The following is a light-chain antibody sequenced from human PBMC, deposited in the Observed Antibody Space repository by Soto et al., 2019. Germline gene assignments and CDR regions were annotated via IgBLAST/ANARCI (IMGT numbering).Light chain of an antibody. CDR3: FSYAGSSIWV. Sequence: QSALTQPRSVSGSPGQSVTISCTGTSSDVGGYNYVSWYQQHPGKAPKLMIYDVSKRPSGISDRFFGSKSGSTASLTISGLQAEDEADYFCFSYAGSSIWVFGGGTKVTVL. CDR2: DVS. J-gene: IGLJ3*02. V-gene: IGLV2-11*01. CDR1: SSDVGGYNY.